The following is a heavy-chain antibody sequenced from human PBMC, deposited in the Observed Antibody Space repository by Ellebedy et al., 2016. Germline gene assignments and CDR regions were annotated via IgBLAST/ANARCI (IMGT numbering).Heavy chain of an antibody. CDR2: IIPIFGTA. V-gene: IGHV1-69*13. Sequence: SVKVSXXASGGTFSSYAISWVRQAPGQGLEWMGGIIPIFGTANYAQKFQGRVTITADESTSTAYMELSSLRSEDTAVYYCARDEKWDFDYWGQGTLVTVSS. J-gene: IGHJ4*02. CDR1: GGTFSSYA. CDR3: ARDEKWDFDY. D-gene: IGHD1-26*01.